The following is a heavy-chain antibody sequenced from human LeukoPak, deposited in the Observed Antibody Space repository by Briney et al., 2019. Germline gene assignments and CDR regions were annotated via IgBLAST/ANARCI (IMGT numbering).Heavy chain of an antibody. CDR2: TYGDGNT. D-gene: IGHD3-22*01. CDR1: GFTFSSNY. V-gene: IGHV3-53*01. J-gene: IGHJ5*02. Sequence: PGGSLRLSCAASGFTFSSNYMNWVRQAPGKGLEWVSVTYGDGNTYYTDSVKGRFTISRDNSKNTVLLQMNSLRAEDTAVYYCARASFYYDSRALDPWGQGALVTVSS. CDR3: ARASFYYDSRALDP.